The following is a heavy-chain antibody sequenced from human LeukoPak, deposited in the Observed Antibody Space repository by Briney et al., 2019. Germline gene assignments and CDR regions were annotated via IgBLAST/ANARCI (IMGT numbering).Heavy chain of an antibody. CDR1: GFTVSGNY. V-gene: IGHV3-66*01. J-gene: IGHJ4*02. CDR2: LYSGGST. D-gene: IGHD1-26*01. Sequence: PGGSLRLSCAVSGFTVSGNYMSWVRQAPGKGLEWVSVLYSGGSTYYADSVKGRFTISRDNAKNTLYLQMNSLRAEDTAVYYCARAEWDLIYGYWGQGTLVTVSS. CDR3: ARAEWDLIYGY.